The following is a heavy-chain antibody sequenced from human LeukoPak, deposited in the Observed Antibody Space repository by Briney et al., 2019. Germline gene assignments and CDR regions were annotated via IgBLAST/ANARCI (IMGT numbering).Heavy chain of an antibody. Sequence: TLSLTCAVSGGSISSGGYSWSWIRQPPGKGLEWIGYIYHSGSTYYNPSLKSRVTISVDRSKNQFSLKLSSVTAADTAVYYCASHNCSGGSCSDYWGQGTLVTVPS. J-gene: IGHJ4*02. CDR2: IYHSGST. CDR3: ASHNCSGGSCSDY. CDR1: GGSISSGGYS. D-gene: IGHD2-15*01. V-gene: IGHV4-30-2*01.